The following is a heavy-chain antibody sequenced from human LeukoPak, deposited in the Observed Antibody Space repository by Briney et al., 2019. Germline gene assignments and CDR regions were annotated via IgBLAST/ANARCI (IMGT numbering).Heavy chain of an antibody. CDR3: ARDGYSYGYGWFDP. J-gene: IGHJ5*02. CDR1: GGSFSGYY. D-gene: IGHD5-18*01. CDR2: IYTSGST. V-gene: IGHV4-4*07. Sequence: SETLSLTCAVYGGSFSGYYWSWIRQPAGKGLEWIGRIYTSGSTNYNPSLKSRVTMSVDTSKNQFSLKLSSVTAADTAVYYCARDGYSYGYGWFDPWGQGALVTVSS.